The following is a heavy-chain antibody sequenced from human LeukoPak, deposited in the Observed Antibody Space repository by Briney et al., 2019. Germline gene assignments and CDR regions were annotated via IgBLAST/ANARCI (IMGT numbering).Heavy chain of an antibody. CDR3: AKDKTAAAAGSVAFDI. V-gene: IGHV3-23*01. CDR2: ISGTGGST. D-gene: IGHD6-13*01. Sequence: GGSLGLSCAASGFTFSNFAMSWVRQAPGKGLEWVSSISGTGGSTDSADSVKGRFTNSRDNSKNTLYLQMNSLRAEDTAVYYCAKDKTAAAAGSVAFDIWGQGTMVTVSS. J-gene: IGHJ3*02. CDR1: GFTFSNFA.